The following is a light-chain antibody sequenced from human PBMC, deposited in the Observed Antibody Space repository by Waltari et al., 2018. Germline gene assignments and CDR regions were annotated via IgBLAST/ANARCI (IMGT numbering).Light chain of an antibody. J-gene: IGKJ2*01. V-gene: IGKV1-33*01. Sequence: SVALGQTVRITCQGDSLRSYYASWYQQKPGQAPKLLIYDASNLQVGVPSRFSGGGSGTDFTFTISRLEPEDFAVYYCQLYDTSHTYTFGQGTKLEIK. CDR1: SLRSYY. CDR3: QLYDTSHTYT. CDR2: DAS.